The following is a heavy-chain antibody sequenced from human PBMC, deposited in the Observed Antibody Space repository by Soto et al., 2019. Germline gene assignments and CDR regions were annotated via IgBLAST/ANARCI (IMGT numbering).Heavy chain of an antibody. CDR1: GGSFSGYY. J-gene: IGHJ6*03. V-gene: IGHV4-34*01. CDR2: INHSGST. Sequence: QVQLQQWGAGLLKPSETLSLTCAVYGGSFSGYYWNWIRQPPGKGLEWIGEINHSGSTNYNPSLKSRVTISVDTSKNQVALKLSSVTAADTAVYYCARGYGSGSDYYYYMDVWGKGTTVTVSS. D-gene: IGHD3-10*01. CDR3: ARGYGSGSDYYYYMDV.